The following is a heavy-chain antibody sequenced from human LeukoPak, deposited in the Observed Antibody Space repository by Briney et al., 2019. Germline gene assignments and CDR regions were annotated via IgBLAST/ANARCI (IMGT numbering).Heavy chain of an antibody. D-gene: IGHD1-1*01. CDR1: GGSISIYF. CDR3: ARSGWDYYYYYMDV. V-gene: IGHV4-59*12. J-gene: IGHJ6*03. CDR2: SNYGGST. Sequence: SETLSLTCTVSGGSISIYFYSWIRQSPGKGLEWIGYSNYGGSTNYNPSLKSRVTISVDRSKNQFSLKLSSVTAADTAVYYCARSGWDYYYYYMDVWGKGTTVTVSS.